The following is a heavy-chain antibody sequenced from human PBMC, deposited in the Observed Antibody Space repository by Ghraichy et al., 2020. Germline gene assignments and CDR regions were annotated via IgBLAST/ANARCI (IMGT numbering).Heavy chain of an antibody. D-gene: IGHD2-2*01. CDR2: LWYDGSNK. V-gene: IGHV3-33*08. CDR3: ARGHSTSWFYFDI. Sequence: GESLRLSCEASGFPFSRYGMHWLRQAPGKGLEWLAVLWYDGSNKYYADSVTGRFAISRDNTKNTLYLQMNRLRVEDTAMYFCARGHSTSWFYFDIWGLGTLVTVSS. J-gene: IGHJ4*02. CDR1: GFPFSRYG.